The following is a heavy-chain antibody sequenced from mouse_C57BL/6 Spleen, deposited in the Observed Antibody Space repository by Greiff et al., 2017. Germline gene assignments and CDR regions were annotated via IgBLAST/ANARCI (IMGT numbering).Heavy chain of an antibody. D-gene: IGHD4-1*01. CDR3: ALTGRRTFFDD. V-gene: IGHV14-2*01. Sequence: VQLQQSGAELVKPGASVKLSCTASGFNIKDYYMHWVKQRTEQGLEWIGRIDPEDGDTKYAPKFQGKATITADKSSNTAYLQLTSLTAEDTAVECCALTGRRTFFDDWGQGTIVTVSS. J-gene: IGHJ2*01. CDR1: GFNIKDYY. CDR2: IDPEDGDT.